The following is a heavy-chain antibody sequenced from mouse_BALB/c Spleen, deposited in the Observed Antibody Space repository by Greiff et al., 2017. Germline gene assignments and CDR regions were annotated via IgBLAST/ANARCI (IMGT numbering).Heavy chain of an antibody. J-gene: IGHJ2*01. D-gene: IGHD2-1*01. CDR2: IDPSDSET. CDR3: ARDGNFDY. CDR1: GYTFTSYW. V-gene: IGHV1-69*02. Sequence: QVQLKQPGAELVKPGAPVKLSCKASGYTFTSYWMNWVKQRPGRGLEWIGRIDPSDSETHYNQKFKDKATLTVDKSSSTAYIQLSSLTSEDSAVYYCARDGNFDYWGQGTTLTVSS.